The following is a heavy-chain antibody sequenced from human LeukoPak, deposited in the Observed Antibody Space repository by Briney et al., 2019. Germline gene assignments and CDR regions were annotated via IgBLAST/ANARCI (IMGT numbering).Heavy chain of an antibody. V-gene: IGHV1-18*01. D-gene: IGHD3-3*01. CDR1: GYTFTSYG. Sequence: ASVKVSCKASGYTFTSYGISWVRQAPGQGLEWMGWISAYNGNTNYAQKLQGRVTMTTDTSTSTAYMELSSLRSEDTAVYYCARDGDFWSGYAAAYWGQGTLVTVSS. CDR3: ARDGDFWSGYAAAY. CDR2: ISAYNGNT. J-gene: IGHJ4*02.